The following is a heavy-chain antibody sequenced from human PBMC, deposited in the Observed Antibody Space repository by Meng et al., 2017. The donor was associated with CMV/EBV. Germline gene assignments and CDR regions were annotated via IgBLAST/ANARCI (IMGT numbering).Heavy chain of an antibody. Sequence: ASVKVSCKASGYTFTSYGISWVRQAPGQGLEWMGWISAYNGNTNYAQKLQGRVTMTTDTSTSTAYMELRSLRSDDTAVYYCARDIGGQGLVIRYYYYGMEVWGQGTTVTVSS. CDR1: GYTFTSYG. J-gene: IGHJ6*02. D-gene: IGHD6-19*01. CDR2: ISAYNGNT. CDR3: ARDIGGQGLVIRYYYYGMEV. V-gene: IGHV1-18*01.